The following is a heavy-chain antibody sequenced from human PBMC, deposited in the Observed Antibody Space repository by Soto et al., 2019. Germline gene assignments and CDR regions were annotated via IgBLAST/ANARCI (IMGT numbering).Heavy chain of an antibody. CDR2: ISAYNGNT. V-gene: IGHV1-18*04. J-gene: IGHJ6*02. Sequence: ASVKVSCKASGYTCTSYGISWVLQAPGQGLDWMGWISAYNGNTKYAQDLQGRVTMTTDTSTSTAYMELRSLRSDDTAMYYCARFSGGSYNTYYFYYGMDVWGQGTTVTVSS. CDR1: GYTCTSYG. CDR3: ARFSGGSYNTYYFYYGMDV. D-gene: IGHD2-15*01.